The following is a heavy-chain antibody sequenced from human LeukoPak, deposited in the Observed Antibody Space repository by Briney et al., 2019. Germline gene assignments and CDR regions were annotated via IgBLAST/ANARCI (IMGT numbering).Heavy chain of an antibody. V-gene: IGHV4-31*03. Sequence: TLSLTCTVSGGSFSSGGSFWTWIRQHPGKGLDWVGHLDHSGSTYSNPSLKGRVSMSVDTSKNQFNLRLTSVTAADTAVYYCATGTYCGGGCYSDWGPGTLVTVSS. CDR2: LDHSGST. J-gene: IGHJ4*02. CDR1: GGSFSSGGSF. CDR3: ATGTYCGGGCYSD. D-gene: IGHD2-21*02.